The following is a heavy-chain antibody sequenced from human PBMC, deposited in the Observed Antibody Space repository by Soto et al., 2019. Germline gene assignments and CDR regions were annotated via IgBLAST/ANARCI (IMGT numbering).Heavy chain of an antibody. V-gene: IGHV3-7*01. Sequence: EVHLVDSGGGLVQPGGSLRLSCVASGFPFSSYWMSWVRQAPGKGLEWVANIKEDGSDKYYVDSVKGRFTISRDNAKNSRYLQMNSLRVADTAVYYCVGVSLTGSWGQGTLVAVSS. J-gene: IGHJ5*02. CDR2: IKEDGSDK. CDR3: VGVSLTGS. CDR1: GFPFSSYW. D-gene: IGHD3-9*01.